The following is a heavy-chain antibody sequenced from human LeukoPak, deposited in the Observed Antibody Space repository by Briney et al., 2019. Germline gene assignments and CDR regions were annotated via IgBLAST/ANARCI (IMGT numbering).Heavy chain of an antibody. D-gene: IGHD6-19*01. Sequence: GGSLRLSCAASGFTFSSNYMSWVRQAPGKGLEWVSVIYSGGSTYYADSVKGRFTISRDNSKNTLYLQMNSLRAEDTAVYYCARGQVGYSSGSDNWGQGTLVTVSS. J-gene: IGHJ4*02. CDR3: ARGQVGYSSGSDN. CDR2: IYSGGST. CDR1: GFTFSSNY. V-gene: IGHV3-66*01.